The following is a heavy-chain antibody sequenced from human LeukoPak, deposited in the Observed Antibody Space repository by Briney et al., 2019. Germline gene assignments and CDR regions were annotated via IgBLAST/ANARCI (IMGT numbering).Heavy chain of an antibody. CDR2: ISYDGSNK. CDR3: ATAAAGTSY. V-gene: IGHV3-30*04. J-gene: IGHJ4*02. Sequence: PGRSLRLSCAASGFTFSSYAMHWVRQAPGKGLEWVAVISYDGSNKYYADSVKGRFTTSRDNSKNTLYLQMNSLRAEDTAVYYCATAAAGTSYWGQGTLVTVSS. D-gene: IGHD6-13*01. CDR1: GFTFSSYA.